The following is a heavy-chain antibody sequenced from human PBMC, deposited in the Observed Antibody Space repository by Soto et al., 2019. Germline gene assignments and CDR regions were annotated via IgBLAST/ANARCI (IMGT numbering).Heavy chain of an antibody. CDR2: VSGSGGTT. D-gene: IGHD1-26*01. Sequence: EVQLMESGGGLVQPGESLRLSCVVSGLSLSGYALSGVRQAPGKGLEWFSAVSGSGGTTYYADSVKGRFTISRDNSKNTLYLQMNGLRVEDTAKYFCAKDGRRVGPTLNWLDSWGQGTQVTVTS. CDR3: AKDGRRVGPTLNWLDS. CDR1: GLSLSGYA. V-gene: IGHV3-23*01. J-gene: IGHJ5*01.